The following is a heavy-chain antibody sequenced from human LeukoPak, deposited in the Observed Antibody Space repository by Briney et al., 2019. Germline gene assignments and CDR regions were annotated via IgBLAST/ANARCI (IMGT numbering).Heavy chain of an antibody. CDR3: ARLVTAYSSGWYVIFDY. J-gene: IGHJ4*02. CDR1: GGSFSGYY. V-gene: IGHV4-34*01. D-gene: IGHD6-19*01. Sequence: PSETLSLTCAVYGGSFSGYYWSWIRQPPGKGLEWIGEINHSGSTNYNPSLKSRVTISVDTSKNQFSLKLSSVTAADTAVYYCARLVTAYSSGWYVIFDYWGQGTLVTVSS. CDR2: INHSGST.